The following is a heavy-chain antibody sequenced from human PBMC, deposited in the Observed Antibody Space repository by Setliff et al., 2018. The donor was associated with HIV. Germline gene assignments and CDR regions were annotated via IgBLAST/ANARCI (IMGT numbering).Heavy chain of an antibody. V-gene: IGHV4-34*01. CDR2: INHSGST. J-gene: IGHJ4*02. Sequence: PSETLSLTCAVYGGSFSGYYWSWIRQPPGKGLEWIGEINHSGSTNYNPSLKSRVTISVDTSKNQFSLKLSSVTAADTAVYYCARGPPNIAAAGMVDYWGQGTLVTVSS. CDR1: GGSFSGYY. D-gene: IGHD6-13*01. CDR3: ARGPPNIAAAGMVDY.